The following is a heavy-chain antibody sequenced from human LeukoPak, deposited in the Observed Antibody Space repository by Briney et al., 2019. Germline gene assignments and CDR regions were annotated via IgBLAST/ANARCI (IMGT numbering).Heavy chain of an antibody. V-gene: IGHV3-23*01. CDR2: ISGSGGST. J-gene: IGHJ3*02. CDR3: ARRGHYYDSSGYDGAFDI. Sequence: GGSLRLSCAASGFTFYTYSMNWVRQAPGKGLEWVSAISGSGGSTYYADSVKGRFTISRDNSKNTLYLQMNSLRAEDTAVYYCARRGHYYDSSGYDGAFDIWGQGTMVTVSS. D-gene: IGHD3-22*01. CDR1: GFTFYTYS.